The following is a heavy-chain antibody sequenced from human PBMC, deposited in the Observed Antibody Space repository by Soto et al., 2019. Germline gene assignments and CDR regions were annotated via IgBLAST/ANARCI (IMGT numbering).Heavy chain of an antibody. CDR1: GGSISSYY. CDR3: ARSTTVTTFDY. CDR2: IYYSGST. D-gene: IGHD4-17*01. V-gene: IGHV4-59*01. Sequence: SETLSLTCTVSGGSISSYYWSWIRQPPGKGLEWIGYIYYSGSTNYNPSLKGRVTISVDTSKNQFSLKLSSVTAADTAVYYCARSTTVTTFDYWGQGTLVTVSS. J-gene: IGHJ4*02.